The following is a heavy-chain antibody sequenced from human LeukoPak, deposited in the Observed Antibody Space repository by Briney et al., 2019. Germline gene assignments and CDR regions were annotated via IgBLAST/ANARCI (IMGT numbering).Heavy chain of an antibody. Sequence: GGSLRLSCAASGFTFSSYWMSWVRQAPGKGLEWVANIKQDGSEKYYVDPVKGRFTISRDNAKNSLYLQMNSLRAEDTAVYYCARVSPDFWSGYSGMDVWGQGTTVTVSS. V-gene: IGHV3-7*03. CDR2: IKQDGSEK. D-gene: IGHD3-3*01. CDR1: GFTFSSYW. J-gene: IGHJ6*02. CDR3: ARVSPDFWSGYSGMDV.